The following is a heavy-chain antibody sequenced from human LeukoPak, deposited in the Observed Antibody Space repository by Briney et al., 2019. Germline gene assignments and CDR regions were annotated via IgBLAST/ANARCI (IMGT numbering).Heavy chain of an antibody. CDR2: IIPIFGTA. J-gene: IGHJ3*02. D-gene: IGHD3-9*01. CDR3: ARVDRYDILTGYS. Sequence: GASVKVSRKASGGTFSSYAISWVRQAPGQGLEWMGGIIPIFGTANYAQKFQGRVTITADESTSTAYMELSSLRSEDTAVYYCARVDRYDILTGYSWGQGTMVTVSS. CDR1: GGTFSSYA. V-gene: IGHV1-69*01.